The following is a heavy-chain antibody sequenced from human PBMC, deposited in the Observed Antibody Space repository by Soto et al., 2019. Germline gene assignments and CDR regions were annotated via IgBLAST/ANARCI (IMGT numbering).Heavy chain of an antibody. V-gene: IGHV4-4*02. CDR1: GGSISSSHW. J-gene: IGHJ6*02. CDR3: VRDADETAIVPAPWLV. Sequence: QVHLQESGPGLVNPSGTLTLTCAVSGGSISSSHWWGWVRQAPGKGLEWIGEIYHSGSTNYNPSLKSRITMSVDKSKNQCSVNLSSVTAADTAVYYCVRDADETAIVPAPWLVWGRGTMVTVSS. D-gene: IGHD2-21*02. CDR2: IYHSGST.